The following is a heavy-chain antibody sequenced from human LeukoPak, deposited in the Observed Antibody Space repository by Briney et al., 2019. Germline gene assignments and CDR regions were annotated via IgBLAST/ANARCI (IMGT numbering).Heavy chain of an antibody. CDR1: GGSISSYY. J-gene: IGHJ4*02. Sequence: SETLSLTCTVSGGSISSYYWSWIRQPPGKGLEWIGYIYHSGSTYYNPSLKSRVTISVDRSKNQFSLKLSSVTAADTAVYYCARGGPYYDFWSGYCFDYWGQGTLVTVSS. V-gene: IGHV4-59*12. CDR3: ARGGPYYDFWSGYCFDY. CDR2: IYHSGST. D-gene: IGHD3-3*01.